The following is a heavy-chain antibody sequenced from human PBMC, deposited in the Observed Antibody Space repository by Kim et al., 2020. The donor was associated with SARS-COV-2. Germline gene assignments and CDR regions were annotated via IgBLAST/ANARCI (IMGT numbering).Heavy chain of an antibody. CDR1: GGSISSYY. Sequence: SETLSLTCTVSGGSISSYYWSWIRQPPGKGLEWIGYIYYSGSTNYNPSLKSRVTISVDTSKNQFSLKLSSVTAADTAVYYCARRDMRMPVGARLRFDYWGQGTLVTVSS. CDR2: IYYSGST. V-gene: IGHV4-59*13. D-gene: IGHD1-26*01. J-gene: IGHJ4*02. CDR3: ARRDMRMPVGARLRFDY.